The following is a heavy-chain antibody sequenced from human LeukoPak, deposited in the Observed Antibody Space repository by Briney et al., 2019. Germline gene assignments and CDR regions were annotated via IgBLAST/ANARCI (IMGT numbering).Heavy chain of an antibody. J-gene: IGHJ6*02. V-gene: IGHV4-34*01. CDR1: GGSFSGYY. CDR2: INHSGST. D-gene: IGHD4-17*01. Sequence: SETLSLTCAVYGGSFSGYYWSWIRQPPGKGLEWIGEINHSGSTNYNPSLKRRVTISVDTSKNQFSLKLSSVTAADTAVYYCARVYGDYGDYYYYGMDVWGQGTTVTVSS. CDR3: ARVYGDYGDYYYYGMDV.